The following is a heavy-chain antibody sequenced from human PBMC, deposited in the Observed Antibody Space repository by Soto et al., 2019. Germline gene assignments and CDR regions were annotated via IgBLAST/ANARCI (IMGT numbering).Heavy chain of an antibody. CDR3: ATAVGHIFDPGATRYDGMEV. CDR2: IITVFGSP. D-gene: IGHD1-26*01. Sequence: QVHLVQSGAEVQKPGSSVKVSCKSSGGTFRKDALNWVRQAPGQGLEWMGTIITVFGSPIYAQKFQGRLTITADGSTNTSFMDLSSLNADDTGVYYCATAVGHIFDPGATRYDGMEVWGQGTTVSVSS. CDR1: GGTFRKDA. J-gene: IGHJ6*02. V-gene: IGHV1-69*18.